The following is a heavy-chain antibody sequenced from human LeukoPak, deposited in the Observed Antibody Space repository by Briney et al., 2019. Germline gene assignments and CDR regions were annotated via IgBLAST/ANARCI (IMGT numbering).Heavy chain of an antibody. V-gene: IGHV3-7*05. CDR3: AKPLHTLWFGELWADGPFDAFDI. J-gene: IGHJ3*02. CDR2: IKQDGGET. Sequence: PGGSLRLSCAASGFTFINHWMTWVRQAPGRGLEWVATIKQDGGETYYVDSVKGRFTISRDNSKNTLYLQMNSLRAEDTAVYYCAKPLHTLWFGELWADGPFDAFDIWGQGTMVTVSS. D-gene: IGHD3-10*01. CDR1: GFTFINHW.